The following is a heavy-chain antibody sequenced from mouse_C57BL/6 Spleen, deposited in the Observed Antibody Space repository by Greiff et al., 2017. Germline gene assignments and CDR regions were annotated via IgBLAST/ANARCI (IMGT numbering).Heavy chain of an antibody. J-gene: IGHJ3*01. CDR2: IYPRSGNT. D-gene: IGHD2-4*01. V-gene: IGHV1-81*01. Sequence: QVQLQQSGAELARPGASVKLSCKASGYTFTSYGISWVKQRPGQGLEWIGEIYPRSGNTYYNEKFKGKATLTADKSSSTAYMELRSLTSEDSAVYFCARGDYDGAWFAYWGQGTLVTVAA. CDR3: ARGDYDGAWFAY. CDR1: GYTFTSYG.